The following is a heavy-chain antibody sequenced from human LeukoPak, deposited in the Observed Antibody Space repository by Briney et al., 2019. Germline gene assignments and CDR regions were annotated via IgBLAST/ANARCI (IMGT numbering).Heavy chain of an antibody. D-gene: IGHD4-17*01. J-gene: IGHJ4*02. CDR2: MYYSGSA. V-gene: IGHV4-39*07. CDR3: ARDLRN. CDR1: GGSISSSSYS. Sequence: SETLSLTCTVSGGSISSSSYSWGWIRQPPGKGLEWIGSMYYSGSAYYNPSLKSRVTISVDTSKNQFSLKLSSVTAADTAVYYCARDLRNWGQGTLVTVSS.